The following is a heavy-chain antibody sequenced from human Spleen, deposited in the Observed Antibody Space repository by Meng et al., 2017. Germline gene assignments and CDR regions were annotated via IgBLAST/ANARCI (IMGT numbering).Heavy chain of an antibody. CDR1: GGSISSSTYY. Sequence: SETLSLTCTVSGGSISSSTYYWGWIRQPPGKGLEWIGSIYYSGSTYYNPSLKSRLTISVDTSKNQFSLKLSSVTAADTAVYYCARVAYYYDSSGYYNWFDPWGQGTLVTVSS. D-gene: IGHD3-22*01. J-gene: IGHJ5*02. CDR2: IYYSGST. CDR3: ARVAYYYDSSGYYNWFDP. V-gene: IGHV4-39*07.